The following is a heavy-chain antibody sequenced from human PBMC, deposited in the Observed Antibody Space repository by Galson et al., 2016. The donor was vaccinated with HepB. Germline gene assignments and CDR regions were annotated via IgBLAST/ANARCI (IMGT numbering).Heavy chain of an antibody. CDR2: INPNSSGT. J-gene: IGHJ4*02. CDR3: ARAGLRYFDWFSPYYFDY. CDR1: GYTFTGHY. D-gene: IGHD3-9*01. Sequence: SVKVSCKASGYTFTGHYIHWVRQAPGQGLEWMGWINPNSSGTKFAVKFQGRVTVTRDTSTSIAYMELSRLRSDDTAAYFGARAGLRYFDWFSPYYFDYWGQGTLVTVSS. V-gene: IGHV1-2*02.